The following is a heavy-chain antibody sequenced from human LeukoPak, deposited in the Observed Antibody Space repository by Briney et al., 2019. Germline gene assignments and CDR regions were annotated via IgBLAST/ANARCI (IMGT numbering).Heavy chain of an antibody. D-gene: IGHD4/OR15-4a*01. CDR2: ISSGGLTI. J-gene: IGHJ4*02. CDR3: ARDFDYGDYIDF. CDR1: GFTFSTYT. V-gene: IGHV3-48*04. Sequence: PGGSLRLSCVASGFTFSTYTFNWVRQAPGKGLEWLSYISSGGLTIFYVDSVKGRFTISRDNTKNAIYLDMTNLRAEDTAVYYCARDFDYGDYIDFWGQGTLVAVSS.